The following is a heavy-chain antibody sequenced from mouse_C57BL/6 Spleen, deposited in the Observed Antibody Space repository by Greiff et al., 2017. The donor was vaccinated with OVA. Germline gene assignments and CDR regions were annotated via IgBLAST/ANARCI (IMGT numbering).Heavy chain of an antibody. V-gene: IGHV1-50*01. Sequence: VQLQQPGAELVKPGASVKLSCKASGYTFTSYWMQWVKQRPGQGLEWIGEIDPSDSYTNYNQKFKGKATLTVDTSSSTAYMQLSSLTSEDSAVYYCARSGGSSTFAYWGQGTTLTVSS. CDR2: IDPSDSYT. CDR3: ARSGGSSTFAY. CDR1: GYTFTSYW. J-gene: IGHJ2*01. D-gene: IGHD1-1*01.